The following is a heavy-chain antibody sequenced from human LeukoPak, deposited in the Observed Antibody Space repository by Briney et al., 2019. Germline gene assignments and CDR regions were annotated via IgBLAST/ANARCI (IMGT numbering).Heavy chain of an antibody. CDR1: GFTFSNYN. CDR3: ASPYSSRWYELCY. Sequence: PGGSLRLSCAASGFTFSNYNMNWVRQAPGKGLEWVSSISSSSSYIYYADSVKGRFTISRDNAKNSLYLQMNSLRAEDMAVYYCASPYSSRWYELCYWGQGTLVTVSS. J-gene: IGHJ4*02. V-gene: IGHV3-21*01. D-gene: IGHD6-13*01. CDR2: ISSSSSYI.